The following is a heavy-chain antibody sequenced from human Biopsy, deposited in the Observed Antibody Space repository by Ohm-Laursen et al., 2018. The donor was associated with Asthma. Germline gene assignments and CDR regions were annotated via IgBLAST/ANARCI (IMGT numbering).Heavy chain of an antibody. CDR2: IYSVGTS. J-gene: IGHJ4*02. CDR3: ARGDSSGWSYYYFDY. Sequence: GSLGLSLAASGCTVSRDHIYWLRQAPGKGLEWVSVIYSVGTSHPADSVRGRFTISRYFSKNTLHLQMHRLRVEDTAVYYCARGDSSGWSYYYFDYWGQGTLVTVSS. V-gene: IGHV3-53*01. CDR1: GCTVSRDH. D-gene: IGHD6-19*01.